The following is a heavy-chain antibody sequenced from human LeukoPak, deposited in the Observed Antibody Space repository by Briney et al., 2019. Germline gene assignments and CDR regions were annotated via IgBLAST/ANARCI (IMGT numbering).Heavy chain of an antibody. D-gene: IGHD6-6*01. V-gene: IGHV1-46*01. J-gene: IGHJ4*02. Sequence: ASVKVSCKASGYIFTSYYMHWVRQAPGQGLEWMGIINPRGGSTSYAQKFQGRVTMTRDTSTSTVYMELSRLRSDDTAVYYCARGKKGEYSSSSGHDYWGQGTLVTVSS. CDR3: ARGKKGEYSSSSGHDY. CDR1: GYIFTSYY. CDR2: INPRGGST.